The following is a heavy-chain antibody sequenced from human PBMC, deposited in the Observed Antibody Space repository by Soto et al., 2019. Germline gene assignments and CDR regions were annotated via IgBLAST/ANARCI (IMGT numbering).Heavy chain of an antibody. J-gene: IGHJ4*02. Sequence: SETLSLTCAVYGGSFSGYYWSWIRQPPGKGLEWIGEINHSGSTNYNPSLKSRVTISVDTSKNQFSLKLSSVTAADTAVYYCARVPGIENSSSSYFDYWGQGTLVTVSS. D-gene: IGHD6-6*01. CDR1: GGSFSGYY. V-gene: IGHV4-34*01. CDR2: INHSGST. CDR3: ARVPGIENSSSSYFDY.